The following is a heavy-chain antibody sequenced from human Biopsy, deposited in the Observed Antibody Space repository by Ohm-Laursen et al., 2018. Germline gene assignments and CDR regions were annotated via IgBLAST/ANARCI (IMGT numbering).Heavy chain of an antibody. J-gene: IGHJ6*02. CDR1: GDTFSRSA. CDR2: IIPIVGIT. D-gene: IGHD3-10*01. V-gene: IGHV1-69*04. CDR3: ARGGSGSGYYGVDV. Sequence: SAKVSCKASGDTFSRSAFFWVRQAPGQGLVYLGRIIPIVGITNHAQTFQGRITLTADKSTFMVYMELSRLRSDDTAIYYCARGGSGSGYYGVDVWGQGATVSVSS.